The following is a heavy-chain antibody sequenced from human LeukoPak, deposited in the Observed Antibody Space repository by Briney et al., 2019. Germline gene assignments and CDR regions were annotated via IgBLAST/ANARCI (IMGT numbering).Heavy chain of an antibody. J-gene: IGHJ4*02. CDR3: ARDSVAWYIFDY. D-gene: IGHD1-1*01. Sequence: QAGGSLRLSCASSGFTFSSYWMHWVRQAPGKGPVWVARTNRDGSSTAYADSVKGRFTISKDNAKNTLYLLMNSLRAEDTAVYYCARDSVAWYIFDYWGQGTLVTVSS. V-gene: IGHV3-74*01. CDR2: TNRDGSST. CDR1: GFTFSSYW.